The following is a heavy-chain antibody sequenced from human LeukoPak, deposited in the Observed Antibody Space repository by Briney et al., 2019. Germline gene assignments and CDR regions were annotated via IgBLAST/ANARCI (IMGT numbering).Heavy chain of an antibody. CDR1: GYTFTSYD. Sequence: ASVKVSCKASGYTFTSYDINWVRQATGQGLEWMGWISAYNGNTNYAQKLQGRVTMTTDTSTSTAYMELRSLRSDDTAVYYCARVRSLVLDGSGSYEGIDAFDIWGQGTMVTVSS. CDR3: ARVRSLVLDGSGSYEGIDAFDI. D-gene: IGHD3-10*01. V-gene: IGHV1-18*01. CDR2: ISAYNGNT. J-gene: IGHJ3*02.